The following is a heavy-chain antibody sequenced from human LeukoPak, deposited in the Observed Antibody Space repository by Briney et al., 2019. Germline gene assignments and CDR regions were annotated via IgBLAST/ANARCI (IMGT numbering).Heavy chain of an antibody. Sequence: GGSLRLSCAASGFTFSSDGMHWVRQAPGKGLEWVSSISSSSYIYYADSVKGRFTISRDNAKNSLYLQMNSLRAEDTAVYYCARVPLYYDSTSFQHWGQGTLVTVSS. D-gene: IGHD3-22*01. V-gene: IGHV3-21*01. CDR2: ISSSSYI. CDR1: GFTFSSDG. J-gene: IGHJ1*01. CDR3: ARVPLYYDSTSFQH.